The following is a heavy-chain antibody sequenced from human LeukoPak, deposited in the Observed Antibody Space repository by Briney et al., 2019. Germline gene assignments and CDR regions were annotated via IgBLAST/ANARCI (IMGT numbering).Heavy chain of an antibody. J-gene: IGHJ3*02. CDR3: ARYGGGTVTTLRAAFDI. V-gene: IGHV4-34*01. CDR1: GGSFSGYY. Sequence: SETLSLTCAVYGGSFSGYYWSWIRQPPGKGLEWIGEINHSGSTNYNPSLKSRVTISVDTSKNQFSLKLSSVTAADTAVYYCARYGGGTVTTLRAAFDIWGQGTMVTVSS. CDR2: INHSGST. D-gene: IGHD4-17*01.